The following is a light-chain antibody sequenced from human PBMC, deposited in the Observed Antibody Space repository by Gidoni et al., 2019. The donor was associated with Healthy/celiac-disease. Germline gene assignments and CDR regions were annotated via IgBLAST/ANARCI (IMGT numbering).Light chain of an antibody. V-gene: IGKV3-11*01. CDR1: QSVSSY. J-gene: IGKJ4*01. CDR2: DAS. CDR3: QQRSNWPLT. Sequence: EIVLTQSPATLSLSPGERATLSCRASQSVSSYLAWYQQKPGQAPRLLLYDASNRATGIPARFRGSGSGTDFPLTIRRLEPEDFAVYYCQQRSNWPLTFGGXTKVEIK.